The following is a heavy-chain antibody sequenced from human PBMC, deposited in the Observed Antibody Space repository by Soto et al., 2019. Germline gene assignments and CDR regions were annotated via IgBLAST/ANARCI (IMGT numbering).Heavy chain of an antibody. CDR3: VRDRAWGRSFRAFGSSGKDL. Sequence: SLRVACKASVGTFSSYAISWVRHAPGQGLELMRESIPIFATENYAQKYQGRVKISADESTNTAKMEVSSLISDDTAVYSCVRDRAWGRSFRAFGSSGKDLWGQGTLVTVSS. V-gene: IGHV1-69*13. CDR2: SIPIFATE. J-gene: IGHJ5*02. CDR1: VGTFSSYA. D-gene: IGHD3-10*01.